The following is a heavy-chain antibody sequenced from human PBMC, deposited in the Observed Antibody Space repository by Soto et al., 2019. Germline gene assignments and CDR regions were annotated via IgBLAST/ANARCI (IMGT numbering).Heavy chain of an antibody. CDR3: AGGGVRGVITRTRDYYGMDV. D-gene: IGHD3-10*01. CDR2: IYPGDSDT. J-gene: IGHJ6*02. CDR1: GCSFTSYW. V-gene: IGHV5-51*01. Sequence: PGESLKISCKGSGCSFTSYWIGWVRQMPGKGLEWMGTIYPGDSDTRYSPSFQGQVTISADKSISTAYLQWSSLKASDTAMYYCAGGGVRGVITRTRDYYGMDVWGQGTTVTVSS.